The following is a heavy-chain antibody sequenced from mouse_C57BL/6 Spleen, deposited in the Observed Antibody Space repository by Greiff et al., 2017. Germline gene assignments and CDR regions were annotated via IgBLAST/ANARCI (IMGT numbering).Heavy chain of an antibody. CDR1: GYSFTGYY. CDR3: ARCEDYDAVDY. V-gene: IGHV1-42*01. D-gene: IGHD2-4*01. CDR2: INPSTGGT. Sequence: EVKLVESGPELVKPGASVKISCKASGYSFTGYYMNWVKQSPEKSLEWIGEINPSTGGTTYNQKFKAKATLTVDKSSSTAYMQLKSLTSEDSAVYYCARCEDYDAVDYWGQGTTLTVSS. J-gene: IGHJ2*01.